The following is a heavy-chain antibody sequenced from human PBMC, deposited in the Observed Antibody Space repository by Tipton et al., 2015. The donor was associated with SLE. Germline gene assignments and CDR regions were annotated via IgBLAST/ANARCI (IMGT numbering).Heavy chain of an antibody. CDR3: ARQNDFQY. V-gene: IGHV4-39*01. CDR2: IYDSGST. J-gene: IGHJ1*01. CDR1: GGSISSRLYY. Sequence: TLSLTCTFSGGSISSRLYYWGWIRQPPGKGLEWIGSIYDSGSTYHNPSLKSRVTMSVDTSKNQLSLRLTSVTAADTAVYYCARQNDFQYWGQGTLVTVSS.